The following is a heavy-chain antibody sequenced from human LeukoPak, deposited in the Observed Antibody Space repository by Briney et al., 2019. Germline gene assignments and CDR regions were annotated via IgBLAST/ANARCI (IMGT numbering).Heavy chain of an antibody. D-gene: IGHD1/OR15-1a*01. CDR1: GESFSGYY. V-gene: IGHV4-59*08. CDR3: ARQRVNKWNNLWSFDY. Sequence: SETLSLTCAVYGESFSGYYWSWIRQPPGKGLEWIGYIYYTGSTNYNPSLKSRVTISLDTSKNQFSLKLSSMTAADTAVYYRARQRVNKWNNLWSFDYWGQGTLVTVSS. CDR2: IYYTGST. J-gene: IGHJ4*02.